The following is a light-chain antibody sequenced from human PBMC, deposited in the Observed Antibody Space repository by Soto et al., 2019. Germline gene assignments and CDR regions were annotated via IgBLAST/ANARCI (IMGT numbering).Light chain of an antibody. Sequence: QSVLTQPPSASGSPGQSVTISCTETSSDVGGYNYVSWYQHHPGRAPKLIIYDVIKRPSGVPDRFSGSRSGNTASLTVSGLQPEDEADYYCSSYVGSNNLLFGGGTKLTVL. CDR3: SSYVGSNNLL. CDR2: DVI. J-gene: IGLJ2*01. CDR1: SSDVGGYNY. V-gene: IGLV2-8*01.